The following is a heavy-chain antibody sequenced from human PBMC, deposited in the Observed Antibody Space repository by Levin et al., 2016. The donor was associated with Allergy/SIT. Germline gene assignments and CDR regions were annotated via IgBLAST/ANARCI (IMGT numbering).Heavy chain of an antibody. J-gene: IGHJ4*02. CDR3: AREGGIVVVPAAMDY. D-gene: IGHD2-2*01. V-gene: IGHV3-21*01. CDR2: ISSSSSYI. Sequence: VRQMPGKGLEWVSSISSSSSYIYYADSVKGRFTISRDNAKNSLYLQMNSLRAEDTAVYYCAREGGIVVVPAAMDYWGQGTLVTVSS.